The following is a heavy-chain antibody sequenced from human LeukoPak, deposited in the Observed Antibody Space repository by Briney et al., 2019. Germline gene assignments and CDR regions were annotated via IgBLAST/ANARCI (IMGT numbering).Heavy chain of an antibody. V-gene: IGHV3-23*01. D-gene: IGHD5-12*01. CDR3: ARGSPSGYSGYDLDY. CDR1: GFTFSSYA. Sequence: GGSLRLSCAASGFTFSSYAMSWVRQAPGKGLEWVSAISGSGGSTYYADSVKGRFTISRDNSKNTLYLQMDSLRAEDTAVYYCARGSPSGYSGYDLDYWGQGTLVAVSS. CDR2: ISGSGGST. J-gene: IGHJ4*02.